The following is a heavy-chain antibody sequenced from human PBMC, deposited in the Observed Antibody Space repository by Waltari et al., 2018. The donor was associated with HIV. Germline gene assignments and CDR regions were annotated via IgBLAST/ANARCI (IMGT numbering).Heavy chain of an antibody. Sequence: QVQLRESGPGLVKPSETLSLTCTVSGGSITTSYWSWLRQPPGKGLEWIGYVYYSGSTKYNPSLKSRVTISVDRSKNQFSLKVNSVTAADTAVYYCARQRQQPSVAWFDPWGQGTLVTVSS. CDR2: VYYSGST. CDR3: ARQRQQPSVAWFDP. D-gene: IGHD6-13*01. J-gene: IGHJ5*02. V-gene: IGHV4-59*01. CDR1: GGSITTSY.